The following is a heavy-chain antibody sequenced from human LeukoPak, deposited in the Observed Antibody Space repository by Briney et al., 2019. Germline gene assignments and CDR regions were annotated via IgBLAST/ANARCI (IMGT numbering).Heavy chain of an antibody. D-gene: IGHD3-9*01. V-gene: IGHV4-30-4*01. CDR2: IYYSGST. CDR1: GGSISSGDYY. Sequence: PSQTLSLTCTVSGGSISSGDYYWSWIRQPPGKGLEWIGYIYYSGSTYYNPSLKSRVTISVDTSKNQFSLKLSSVTAADTAVYYCARSYYDILTGWGYYFDYWGQGTLVTVSS. J-gene: IGHJ4*02. CDR3: ARSYYDILTGWGYYFDY.